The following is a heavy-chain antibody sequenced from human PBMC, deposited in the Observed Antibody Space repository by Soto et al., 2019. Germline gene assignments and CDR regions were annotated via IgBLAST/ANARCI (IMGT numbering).Heavy chain of an antibody. CDR3: AKGSYDSSGYRPTDFDY. V-gene: IGHV3-23*01. CDR2: ISGSGGNT. CDR1: GLTFSSYA. D-gene: IGHD3-22*01. Sequence: HPGGSLRLACAASGLTFSSYAMSWVRQAPGKGLEWVSAISGSGGNTYYADSVKGRFTISRDNSKNTLYLQMNSLRAEDTAVYYCAKGSYDSSGYRPTDFDYWGQGTLVTVSS. J-gene: IGHJ4*02.